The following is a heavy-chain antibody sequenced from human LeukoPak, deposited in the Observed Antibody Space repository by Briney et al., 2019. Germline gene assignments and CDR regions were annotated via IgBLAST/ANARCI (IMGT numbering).Heavy chain of an antibody. Sequence: GGSLRLSCAASGFTFSSYSMLWVRQAPGKGLEWVSSISSSSSYIYYADSVKGRFTISRDNAKNSLYLQMNSLRAEDTAVYYCARDLAEMATIPDAFDIWGQGTMVTVSS. V-gene: IGHV3-21*01. CDR2: ISSSSSYI. J-gene: IGHJ3*02. D-gene: IGHD5-24*01. CDR3: ARDLAEMATIPDAFDI. CDR1: GFTFSSYS.